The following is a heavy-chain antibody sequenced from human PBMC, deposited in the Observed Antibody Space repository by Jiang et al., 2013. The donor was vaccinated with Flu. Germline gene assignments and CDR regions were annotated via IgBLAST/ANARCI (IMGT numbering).Heavy chain of an antibody. Sequence: LLKPSETLSLTCTVSGGSISSYYWSWIRQPPGKGLEWIGYIYYSGSTNYNPSLKSRVTISVDTSKNQFSLKLSSVTAADTAVYYCARRIVAVGATVFDYWGQGTLVTVSS. J-gene: IGHJ4*02. CDR3: ARRIVAVGATVFDY. CDR1: GGSISSYY. V-gene: IGHV4-59*01. CDR2: IYYSGST. D-gene: IGHD1-26*01.